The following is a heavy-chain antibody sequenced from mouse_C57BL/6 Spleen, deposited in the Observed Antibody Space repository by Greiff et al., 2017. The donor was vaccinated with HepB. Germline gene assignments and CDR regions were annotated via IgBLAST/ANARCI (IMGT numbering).Heavy chain of an antibody. V-gene: IGHV5-9-1*02. J-gene: IGHJ4*01. Sequence: EVMLVESGEGLVKPGGSLKLSCAASGFTFSSYAMSWVRQTPEKRLEWVAYISSGGDYIYYADTVKGRFTISRDNARNTLYLQMSSLKSEDTAMYYCTRGGYYYGSSMDYWGQGTSVTVSS. CDR2: ISSGGDYI. D-gene: IGHD1-1*01. CDR1: GFTFSSYA. CDR3: TRGGYYYGSSMDY.